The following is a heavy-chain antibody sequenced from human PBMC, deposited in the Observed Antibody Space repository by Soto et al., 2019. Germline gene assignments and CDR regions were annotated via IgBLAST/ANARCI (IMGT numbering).Heavy chain of an antibody. CDR2: ISSSSSTI. J-gene: IGHJ5*02. CDR3: AREYYDILTGLNWFDP. D-gene: IGHD3-9*01. V-gene: IGHV3-48*02. CDR1: GFTLSSYS. Sequence: GGSLRLSCAASGFTLSSYSMNWVRQAPGKGLEWVSYISSSSSTIYYADSVKGRFTISRDNAKNSLYLQMNSLRDEDTAVYYCAREYYDILTGLNWFDPWGQGTLVTVSS.